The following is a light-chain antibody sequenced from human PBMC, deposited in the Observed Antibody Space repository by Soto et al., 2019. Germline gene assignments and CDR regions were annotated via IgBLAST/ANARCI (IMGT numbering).Light chain of an antibody. V-gene: IGKV3-15*01. CDR3: DQYNNWPLT. J-gene: IGKJ4*01. CDR2: EAS. Sequence: EIVMTQSPATLSVSPGERATLSCRASQSVNSNLAWYQQKRGQAPRLLIYEASSRATGIPARFSASGSGTEFTLTISSLQSEDFAVYYCDQYNNWPLTFGGGTNVESK. CDR1: QSVNSN.